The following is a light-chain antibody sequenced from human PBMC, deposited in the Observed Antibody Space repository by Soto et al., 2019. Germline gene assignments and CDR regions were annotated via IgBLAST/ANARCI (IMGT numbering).Light chain of an antibody. CDR3: QQYGSSPRT. Sequence: DIVLTQFPGTLSLSPGERATLSCRASQSVSDSSLAWYQQKVGRAPRVLIYGASSRATGIPDRFSGGGSGTDFTLTITRLEPEDFAVYYCQQYGSSPRTFGQGTRLEI. CDR2: GAS. J-gene: IGKJ5*01. CDR1: QSVSDSS. V-gene: IGKV3-20*01.